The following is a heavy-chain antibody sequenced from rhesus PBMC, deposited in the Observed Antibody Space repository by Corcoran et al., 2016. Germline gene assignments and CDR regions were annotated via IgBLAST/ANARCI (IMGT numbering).Heavy chain of an antibody. V-gene: IGHV3-153D*01. CDR3: TSGNYFDY. J-gene: IGHJ4*01. CDR1: GFTFSDYA. CDR2: IRSKAYVGTA. D-gene: IGHD2-21*01. Sequence: EVQLVESGGGLVQPGGSLRLSCAASGFTFSDYAMDWVRQAPGKGLVVVGFIRSKAYVGTAEYAASVKVRFTISRDDSRNTAYLQMSSLKTEDTAVYYCTSGNYFDYWGQGVLVTVSS.